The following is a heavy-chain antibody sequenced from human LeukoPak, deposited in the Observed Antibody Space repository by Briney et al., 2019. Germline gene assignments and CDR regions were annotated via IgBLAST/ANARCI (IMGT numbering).Heavy chain of an antibody. V-gene: IGHV1-69*05. Sequence: ASVKVSCKASGGTFSSYAISWVRQAPGQGLEWMGGIIPIFGTANYAQKFQGRVTITMDESTSTAYMELSSLRSEDTAVYYCARRRESSGCFDYWGQGTLVTVSS. CDR3: ARRRESSGCFDY. CDR2: IIPIFGTA. CDR1: GGTFSSYA. D-gene: IGHD6-19*01. J-gene: IGHJ4*02.